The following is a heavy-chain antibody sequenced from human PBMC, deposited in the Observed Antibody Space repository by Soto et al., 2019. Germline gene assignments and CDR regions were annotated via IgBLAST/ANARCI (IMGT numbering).Heavy chain of an antibody. CDR2: IIPMFGTA. J-gene: IGHJ3*02. Sequence: QVQLVQSGAEVKKPGFSVKVSCKASGGTFSSYAISWVRQAPGQGLEWLGGIIPMFGTANYAQKFQGRVTITADESTSTAYMELSSLRSEDTAVYYCARGSQGSHAFDIWGQGTMVTVSS. CDR1: GGTFSSYA. CDR3: ARGSQGSHAFDI. V-gene: IGHV1-69*01.